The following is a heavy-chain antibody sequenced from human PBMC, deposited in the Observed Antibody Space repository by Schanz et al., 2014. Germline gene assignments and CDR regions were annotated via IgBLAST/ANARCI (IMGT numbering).Heavy chain of an antibody. J-gene: IGHJ5*01. V-gene: IGHV3-30*04. CDR2: ISTDGTNT. D-gene: IGHD2-8*02. CDR3: ARDRDAGGYDS. CDR1: GFTFRGHA. Sequence: QVQLVESGGGVVQPGRSLRLSCAASGFTFRGHAMHWVRQAPGKGLEKVAAISTDGTNTYYAASVRGRFTISRDNSKNTVYLQMHSLRAEDTALYYCARDRDAGGYDSWGQGTLVTVSS.